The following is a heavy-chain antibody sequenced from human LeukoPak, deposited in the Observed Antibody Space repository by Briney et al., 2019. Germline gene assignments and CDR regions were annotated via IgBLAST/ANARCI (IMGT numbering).Heavy chain of an antibody. V-gene: IGHV3-9*01. Sequence: SLRLSCAASGFTFDDYAMHWVRQAPGKGLEWGSGISWNSGSIGYADSVKGRFTISRDNAKNSLYLQMNSLRAEDTALYYCAKDIGYSGYDSWGAFDIWGQGTMVTVSS. D-gene: IGHD5-12*01. CDR2: ISWNSGSI. J-gene: IGHJ3*02. CDR3: AKDIGYSGYDSWGAFDI. CDR1: GFTFDDYA.